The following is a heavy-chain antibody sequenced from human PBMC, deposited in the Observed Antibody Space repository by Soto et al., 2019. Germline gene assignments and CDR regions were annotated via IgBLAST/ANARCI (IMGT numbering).Heavy chain of an antibody. CDR2: ISAYNGNT. J-gene: IGHJ5*02. D-gene: IGHD2-2*01. CDR3: ARVGGYCSSTSCYRWFDP. CDR1: GYTFTTYD. Sequence: QFQLVQSGAEVKKPGASVKVSCKASGYTFTTYDISWVRQAPGQGLEGRGWISAYNGNTNYAQKLQGRVTMTTDTSTSTAYMELRSLRSDDTAVYYCARVGGYCSSTSCYRWFDPWGQGTLVTVSS. V-gene: IGHV1-18*04.